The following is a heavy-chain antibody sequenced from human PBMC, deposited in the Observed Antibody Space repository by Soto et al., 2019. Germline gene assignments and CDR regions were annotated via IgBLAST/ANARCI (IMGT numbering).Heavy chain of an antibody. V-gene: IGHV3-74*01. CDR1: GFTFTNNW. D-gene: IGHD3-10*01. CDR3: VRGAHIAYYVDF. Sequence: EVQLVESGGGLVQPGGSLRLSCAASGFTFTNNWIHWVRQAPGKGLVWVSRVNTFGSITNYADSVRGRFTISRDNAKNTVYLQMHSLRVEDTAVYYCVRGAHIAYYVDFWGQGTLVTVSS. CDR2: VNTFGSIT. J-gene: IGHJ4*02.